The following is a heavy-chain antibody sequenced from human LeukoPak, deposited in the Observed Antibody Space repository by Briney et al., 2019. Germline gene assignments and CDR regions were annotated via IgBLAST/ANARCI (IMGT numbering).Heavy chain of an antibody. D-gene: IGHD3-10*01. V-gene: IGHV3-21*01. CDR3: ARDDHYGSGSYHFDY. CDR1: GFTFSSYS. Sequence: KAGGSLRLSCAASGFTFSSYSMNWVRQAPGKGLEWVSSIGSRTSYIYHADSVKGRFTISRDNAKNSLYLQMNNLRDEDTAVYYCARDDHYGSGSYHFDYWGQRTRVTVSS. CDR2: IGSRTSYI. J-gene: IGHJ4*02.